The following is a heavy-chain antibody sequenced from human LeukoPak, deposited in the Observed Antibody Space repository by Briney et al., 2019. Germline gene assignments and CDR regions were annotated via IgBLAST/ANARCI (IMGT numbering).Heavy chain of an antibody. V-gene: IGHV3-23*01. CDR1: GFTFYMYA. Sequence: GGSLRLSCQASGFTFYMYAMSWVRQAPGKGLEWVASMCGTAGCTFYPDSVKGRFTISRDNSKNVLCLRMNSLTAEDTAIYYCAKDRPNFHENSGHYYRRDGDSWGQGTLVTVSS. CDR2: MCGTAGCT. D-gene: IGHD3-22*01. J-gene: IGHJ5*01. CDR3: AKDRPNFHENSGHYYRRDGDS.